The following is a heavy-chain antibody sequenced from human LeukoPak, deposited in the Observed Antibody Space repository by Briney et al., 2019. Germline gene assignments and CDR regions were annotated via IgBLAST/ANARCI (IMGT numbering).Heavy chain of an antibody. J-gene: IGHJ4*02. CDR3: ARAYSSSWYVWYYFDY. CDR2: INHSGST. D-gene: IGHD6-13*01. Sequence: SETLSLTCAVYGGSFSGYYWSWIRQPPGKGLEWIGEINHSGSTNYNPSLKSRVTISVHTSKNQFSLKLSSVTAADTAVYYCARAYSSSWYVWYYFDYWGQGTLVTVSS. V-gene: IGHV4-34*01. CDR1: GGSFSGYY.